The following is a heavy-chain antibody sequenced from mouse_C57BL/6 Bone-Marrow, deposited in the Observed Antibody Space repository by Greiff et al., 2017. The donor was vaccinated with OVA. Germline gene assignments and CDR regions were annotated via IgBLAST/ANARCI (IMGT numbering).Heavy chain of an antibody. CDR2: IYPRSGNT. V-gene: IGHV1-81*01. Sequence: QVQLQQSGAELARPGASVKLSCEASGYTFTSYGISWVKQRTGQGLEWIGEIYPRSGNTYYNEKFKGKATLTADKSSSTAYMELRSLTSEDSAVYFCARSEWLLWFAYWGQGTLVTVSA. CDR1: GYTFTSYG. CDR3: ARSEWLLWFAY. J-gene: IGHJ3*01. D-gene: IGHD2-3*01.